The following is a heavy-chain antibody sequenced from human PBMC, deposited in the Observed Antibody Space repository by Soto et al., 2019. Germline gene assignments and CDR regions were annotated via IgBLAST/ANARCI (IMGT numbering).Heavy chain of an antibody. D-gene: IGHD3-10*01. J-gene: IGHJ6*02. Sequence: LALTCTVSGGSISSYYWSWIRQPPGKGLEWIGYIYYSGSTNYNPSLKSRVTISVDTSKNQFSLKLSSVTAADTAVYYCARDRATGNYHYGMDVWGQGTTVTVSS. CDR1: GGSISSYY. V-gene: IGHV4-59*01. CDR2: IYYSGST. CDR3: ARDRATGNYHYGMDV.